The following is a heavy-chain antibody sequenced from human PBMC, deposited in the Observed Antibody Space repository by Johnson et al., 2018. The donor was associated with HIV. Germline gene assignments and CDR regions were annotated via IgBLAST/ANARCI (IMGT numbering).Heavy chain of an antibody. CDR3: AKDTRMTTVTPGALNI. Sequence: QVVESGGVVVQPGGSLRLSCAASGFTFDDYAMHWVRQAPGKGLEWVSVISWDGGSTYYADFVEGRFPISRDNSKNSLHLQMNSLRVEDTALYYCAKDTRMTTVTPGALNIWGQGTMVTVSS. D-gene: IGHD4-11*01. J-gene: IGHJ3*02. CDR1: GFTFDDYA. CDR2: ISWDGGST. V-gene: IGHV3-43D*03.